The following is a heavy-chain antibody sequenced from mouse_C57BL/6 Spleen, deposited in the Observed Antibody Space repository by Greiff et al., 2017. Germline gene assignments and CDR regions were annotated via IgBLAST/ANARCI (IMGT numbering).Heavy chain of an antibody. V-gene: IGHV7-3*01. CDR3: ARSGTGTYYYAMDY. J-gene: IGHJ4*01. D-gene: IGHD4-1*01. CDR2: IRNKANGYTT. Sequence: EVQLQESGGGLVQPGGSLSLSCAASGFTFTDYYMSWVRQPPGKALEWLGFIRNKANGYTTEYSASVKGRFTISRDNSQSILYLQMNALRAEDSATYYCARSGTGTYYYAMDYWGQGTSVTVSS. CDR1: GFTFTDYY.